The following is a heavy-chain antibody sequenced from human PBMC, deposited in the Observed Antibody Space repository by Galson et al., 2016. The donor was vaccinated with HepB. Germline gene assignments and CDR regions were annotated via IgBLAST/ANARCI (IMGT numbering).Heavy chain of an antibody. CDR2: MNPDSGNT. D-gene: IGHD3-3*01. CDR1: GYTFTSSD. CDR3: VRGEGDDFGSGDKYLNNYFDL. V-gene: IGHV1-8*01. Sequence: SVKVSCKASGYTFTSSDINWVRQATGQGLEWLGWMNPDSGNTGQAQKFKGRLTMTRDTSKSTAYMELSSLRYDDTAVYYCVRGEGDDFGSGDKYLNNYFDLWGQGTLVTVSS. J-gene: IGHJ5*02.